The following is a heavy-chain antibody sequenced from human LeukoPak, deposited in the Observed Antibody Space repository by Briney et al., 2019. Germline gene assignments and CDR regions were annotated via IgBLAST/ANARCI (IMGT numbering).Heavy chain of an antibody. Sequence: GGSLRLSCAGSGFTFSTYAMHWVRQAPGKGVEYVSAISSNGGSTFYAKSAKGRFVISRDNSKNTLYLHMGSLRAEDMAVYYCARRAPGYSSGWLDYWGQGTLVTVSS. CDR1: GFTFSTYA. V-gene: IGHV3-64*01. D-gene: IGHD6-19*01. CDR3: ARRAPGYSSGWLDY. J-gene: IGHJ4*02. CDR2: ISSNGGST.